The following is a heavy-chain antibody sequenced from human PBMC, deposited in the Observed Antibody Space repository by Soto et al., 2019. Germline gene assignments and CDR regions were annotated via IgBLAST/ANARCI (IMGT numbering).Heavy chain of an antibody. V-gene: IGHV1-69*01. CDR2: IIPIFGTA. J-gene: IGHJ5*02. Sequence: QVQLVQSGAEVKKPGSSVKVSCKASGGTFSSYAISWVRQAPGQGLEWMGGIIPIFGTANYAQKFQGRVTITADESTSTAYMERRSMRSEDTAGYYCAREQPPYGTWPYNWFDPWGQGTLVTVSS. CDR1: GGTFSSYA. D-gene: IGHD2-15*01. CDR3: AREQPPYGTWPYNWFDP.